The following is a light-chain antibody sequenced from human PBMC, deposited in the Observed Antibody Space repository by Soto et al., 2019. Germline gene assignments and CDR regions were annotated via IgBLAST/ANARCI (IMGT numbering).Light chain of an antibody. J-gene: IGKJ2*01. CDR2: GAS. Sequence: VLTQSPGTLSLSPGERATLSCRASPSLTNSYLAWYQQKPRQSPRLLIYGASIRPTGIPDRFSGIGSGTDFTLTISRLEPEDFAVYYCQQYGRSLYTFGQGTTLEIK. CDR1: PSLTNSY. CDR3: QQYGRSLYT. V-gene: IGKV3-20*01.